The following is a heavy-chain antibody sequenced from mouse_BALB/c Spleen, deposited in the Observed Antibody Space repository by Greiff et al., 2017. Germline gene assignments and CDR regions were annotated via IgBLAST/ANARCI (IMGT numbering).Heavy chain of an antibody. CDR2: INPSTGYT. D-gene: IGHD2-10*02. J-gene: IGHJ4*01. CDR1: GYTFTSYW. Sequence: QVQLKQSGAELAKPGASVKMSCKASGYTFTSYWMHWVKQRPGQGLEWIGYINPSTGYTEYNQKFKDKATLTADKSSSTAYMQLSSLTSEDSAVYYCAREYGNYAYAMDYWGQGTSVTVSS. V-gene: IGHV1-7*01. CDR3: AREYGNYAYAMDY.